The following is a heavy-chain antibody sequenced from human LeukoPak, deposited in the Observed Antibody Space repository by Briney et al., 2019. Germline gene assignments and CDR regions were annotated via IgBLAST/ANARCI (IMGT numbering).Heavy chain of an antibody. CDR3: ARPNSDYDILTGSRIHEYYYYMDV. V-gene: IGHV5-51*07. Sequence: GESLKISCKGSGYSFTSYWIGWVHQMPGKGLEWMGIIYPGDSDTRYSPSFQGQDTISADKSISTAYLQWSSLHASHHAMYYCARPNSDYDILTGSRIHEYYYYMDVWGKGTTVTVSS. J-gene: IGHJ6*03. CDR1: GYSFTSYW. CDR2: IYPGDSDT. D-gene: IGHD3-9*01.